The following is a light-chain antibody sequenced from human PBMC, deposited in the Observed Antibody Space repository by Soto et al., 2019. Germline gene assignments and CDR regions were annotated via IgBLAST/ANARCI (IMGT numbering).Light chain of an antibody. Sequence: QSALTQPASVSGSPGQSITISCTGSSSDVGGNKYVSWYQQHPGKAPKVMIYDVSNRPSGVSDRVSGSKSGNTASLTISGLQAEDEGDYYCSSYTTRNTRLFGGGTKVTVL. J-gene: IGLJ3*02. CDR2: DVS. V-gene: IGLV2-14*01. CDR1: SSDVGGNKY. CDR3: SSYTTRNTRL.